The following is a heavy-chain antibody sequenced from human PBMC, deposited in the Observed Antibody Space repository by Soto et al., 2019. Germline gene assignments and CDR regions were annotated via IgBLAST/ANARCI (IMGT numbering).Heavy chain of an antibody. Sequence: GGSLRLSCAASGFTFSRFWMHWVRQAPGKGLVWVSRIYSDGSGPMYADSVKGRFTISRDNAKSTLYLQMNSLRAEDTAVYYCATLHSFGSDYWGQGTLVTVSS. CDR3: ATLHSFGSDY. CDR1: GFTFSRFW. D-gene: IGHD5-18*01. CDR2: IYSDGSGP. J-gene: IGHJ4*02. V-gene: IGHV3-74*03.